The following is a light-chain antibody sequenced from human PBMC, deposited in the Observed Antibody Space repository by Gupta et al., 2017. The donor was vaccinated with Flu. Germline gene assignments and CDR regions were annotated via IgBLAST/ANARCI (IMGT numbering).Light chain of an antibody. V-gene: IGKV1-39*01. Sequence: PSYPSASVGDSVAITSRASQRITSYLHWYVQKPRKAPKLLIYAACREQSGIPSRFSGSCTGSDFSLAIGRLQPEDFADYYCEQRDSTPCAFGQGTKMEIK. J-gene: IGKJ2*02. CDR3: EQRDSTPCA. CDR2: AAC. CDR1: QRITSY.